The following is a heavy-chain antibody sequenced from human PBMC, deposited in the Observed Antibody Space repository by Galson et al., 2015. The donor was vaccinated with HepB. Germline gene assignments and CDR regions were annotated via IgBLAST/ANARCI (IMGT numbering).Heavy chain of an antibody. V-gene: IGHV3-7*01. J-gene: IGHJ4*02. CDR2: IKQDGSGK. CDR3: TRELPPVV. CDR1: GFTFSSYG. Sequence: SLRLSCAASGFTFSSYGMSWVRQAPGQGLEWVANIKQDGSGKYYVDSVKGRFTISRDNAENSLFLQMNSLTAEDTAVYYCTRELPPVVWGQGTLVTVPS. D-gene: IGHD3-10*01.